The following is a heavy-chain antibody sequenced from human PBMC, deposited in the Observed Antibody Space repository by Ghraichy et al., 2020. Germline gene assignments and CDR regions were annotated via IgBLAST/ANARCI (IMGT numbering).Heavy chain of an antibody. V-gene: IGHV1-2*06. CDR1: GYAFTGYL. CDR2: INPNSGGT. D-gene: IGHD5-24*01. J-gene: IGHJ4*02. Sequence: ASVKVSCKASGYAFTGYLIHWVRQAPGQGLQWMGRINPNSGGTMYALKFQDRVTMTRDMSNTSAYMELSRLRSDDTAVYYCARSPNYITASDYLDSWGLGTLVTVSS. CDR3: ARSPNYITASDYLDS.